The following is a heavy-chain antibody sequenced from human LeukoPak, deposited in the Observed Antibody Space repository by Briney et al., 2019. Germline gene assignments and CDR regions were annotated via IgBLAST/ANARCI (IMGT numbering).Heavy chain of an antibody. Sequence: ASVKVSCKASGYTFTSYDINWVRRATGQGLEWMGWMNPNSGNTGYAQKFQGRVTMTRNTSISTAYMELSSLRSEDTAVYYCARVGYSSSWTYYYYGMDVWGQGTTVTVSS. CDR1: GYTFTSYD. D-gene: IGHD6-13*01. CDR3: ARVGYSSSWTYYYYGMDV. CDR2: MNPNSGNT. J-gene: IGHJ6*02. V-gene: IGHV1-8*01.